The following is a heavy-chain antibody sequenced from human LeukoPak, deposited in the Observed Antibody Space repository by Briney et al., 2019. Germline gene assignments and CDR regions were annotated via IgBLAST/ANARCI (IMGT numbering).Heavy chain of an antibody. Sequence: GGSLRLSCAASGFTFSSYGMHWVPQAPGKGLEWVAFIRYDGSNKYYADSVQGRFTISRDNNKNTLYLQMNSLRAEGTAVYYCANQKAVAGSRDYWGQGTLVTVSS. CDR2: IRYDGSNK. CDR1: GFTFSSYG. V-gene: IGHV3-30*02. J-gene: IGHJ4*02. D-gene: IGHD6-19*01. CDR3: ANQKAVAGSRDY.